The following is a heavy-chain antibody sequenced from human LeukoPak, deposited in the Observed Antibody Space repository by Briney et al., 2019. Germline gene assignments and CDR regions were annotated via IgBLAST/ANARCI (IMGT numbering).Heavy chain of an antibody. J-gene: IGHJ6*02. CDR3: IRGAASGSYYGFDV. Sequence: GESLKISCKGSGYSFTSYWIGWVRQASGKGLEWVGRIRSKANNYATAYATSVKGRFTLSRDDSKNTAYLQMNSLKTEDTAVYYCIRGAASGSYYGFDVWGQGATVTVSS. V-gene: IGHV3-73*01. CDR1: GYSFTSYW. D-gene: IGHD1-26*01. CDR2: IRSKANNYAT.